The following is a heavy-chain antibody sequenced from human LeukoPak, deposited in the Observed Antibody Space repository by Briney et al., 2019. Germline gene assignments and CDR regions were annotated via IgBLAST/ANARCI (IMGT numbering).Heavy chain of an antibody. CDR2: IYYSGST. V-gene: IGHV4-59*08. Sequence: SETLSLTCTVSGGSISTYYWNWIRQPPGKGLEWIGYIYYSGSTNYNPSLKSRVTISVDTSKNQFTLKLSSVTAADTAVYYCARIVPYYDFWSGNVDAFDIWGQGTMVTVSS. D-gene: IGHD3-3*01. J-gene: IGHJ3*02. CDR1: GGSISTYY. CDR3: ARIVPYYDFWSGNVDAFDI.